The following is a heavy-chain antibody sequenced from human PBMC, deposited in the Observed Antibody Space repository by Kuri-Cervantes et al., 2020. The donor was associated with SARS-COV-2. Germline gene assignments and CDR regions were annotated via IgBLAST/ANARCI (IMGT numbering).Heavy chain of an antibody. CDR2: ISGSGDST. Sequence: GGSLRLSCAASGFTFSSYAMSWVRQAPGKGLEWVSAISGSGDSTYYADSVKGRFTISRDNSKNTLYLQMSSLRAEDTAVYYCAKDYGSSGYYVWGQGTLVTVSS. D-gene: IGHD3-22*01. CDR1: GFTFSSYA. J-gene: IGHJ4*02. V-gene: IGHV3-23*01. CDR3: AKDYGSSGYYV.